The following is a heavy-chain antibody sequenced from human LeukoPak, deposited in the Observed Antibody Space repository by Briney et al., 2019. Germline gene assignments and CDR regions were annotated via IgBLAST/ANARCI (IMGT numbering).Heavy chain of an antibody. D-gene: IGHD4-17*01. Sequence: SETLSLTCAVYGGSFSGYYWSWIRQPPGKGLEWIGEINHSGSTNYNPSLKSRVTISVDTSKNQFSLKLSSVTAADTAVYYCARPPTYGDYLSFDYWGQGTQVTVSS. J-gene: IGHJ4*02. CDR1: GGSFSGYY. CDR3: ARPPTYGDYLSFDY. V-gene: IGHV4-34*01. CDR2: INHSGST.